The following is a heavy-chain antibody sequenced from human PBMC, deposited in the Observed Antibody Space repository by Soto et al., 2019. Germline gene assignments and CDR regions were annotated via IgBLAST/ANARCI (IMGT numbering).Heavy chain of an antibody. CDR2: IYFSGKT. CDR1: GGSISSSSYY. D-gene: IGHD3-10*01. V-gene: IGHV4-39*02. CDR3: ARGQNYYGSGNLYKPRSNPSDF. J-gene: IGHJ4*02. Sequence: SETLSLTCSVSGGSISSSSYYWGWIRQPPGKGLEWIGIIYFSGKTYYNPSLKSRATISVDTSKNHFSLKLSSVTAAGTAVYYCARGQNYYGSGNLYKPRSNPSDFGGQGTPGTVS.